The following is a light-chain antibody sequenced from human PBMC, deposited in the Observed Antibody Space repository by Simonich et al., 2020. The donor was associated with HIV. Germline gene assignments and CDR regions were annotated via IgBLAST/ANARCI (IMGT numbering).Light chain of an antibody. J-gene: IGLJ3*02. CDR3: SSYAGSNNLV. V-gene: IGLV2-8*01. Sequence: QSALTQPASVSGSPGQSITISCTGTSSDVGGYNYVSWYQQHPGKAPKLMIYDVIERPSGVPDRFSGSKSGNTASLTVSGLQAEDEADYYCSSYAGSNNLVFGGGTKLTVL. CDR2: DVI. CDR1: SSDVGGYNY.